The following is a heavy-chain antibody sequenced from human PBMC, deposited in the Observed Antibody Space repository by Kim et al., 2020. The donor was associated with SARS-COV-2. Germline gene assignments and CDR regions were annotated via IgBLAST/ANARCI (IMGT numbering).Heavy chain of an antibody. V-gene: IGHV7-4-1*02. D-gene: IGHD3-3*01. CDR3: ARDERFTIFGVVILGSYMDV. CDR2: INTNTGNP. J-gene: IGHJ6*03. CDR1: GYTFTSYA. Sequence: ASVKVSCKASGYTFTSYAMNWVRQAPGQGLDWMGWINTNTGNPTYAQGFTGRFVFSLDTSVSTAYLQISSLKAEDTAVYYCARDERFTIFGVVILGSYMDVWGKGTTVTVSS.